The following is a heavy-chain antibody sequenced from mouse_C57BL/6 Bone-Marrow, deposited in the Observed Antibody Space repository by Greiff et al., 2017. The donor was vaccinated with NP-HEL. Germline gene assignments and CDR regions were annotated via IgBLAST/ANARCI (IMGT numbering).Heavy chain of an antibody. CDR2: IYPGSGST. J-gene: IGHJ2*01. V-gene: IGHV1-55*01. Sequence: VKLQQPGAELVKPGASVKMSCKATGYTFTSYWITWVKQRPGQGLEWIGDIYPGSGSTNYNEKFKSKATLTVDTSSSTAYMQLSSLTSEDSAVYYCAKGITTVVYFDYWGQGTTLTVSS. CDR3: AKGITTVVYFDY. D-gene: IGHD1-1*01. CDR1: GYTFTSYW.